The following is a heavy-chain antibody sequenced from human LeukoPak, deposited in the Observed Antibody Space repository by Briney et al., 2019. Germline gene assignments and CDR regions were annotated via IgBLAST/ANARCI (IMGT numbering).Heavy chain of an antibody. CDR1: GGSFSGYY. Sequence: TSETLSLTCAVYGGSFSGYYWSWIRQPPGEGLEWIGEINQSGSTNYNPSLERRATMSVDTSKNQFSLKLSSVTAADTAVYYCARSELYDSSGYYYEYGMDVWGQGTTVTVSS. D-gene: IGHD3-22*01. CDR2: INQSGST. V-gene: IGHV4-34*01. CDR3: ARSELYDSSGYYYEYGMDV. J-gene: IGHJ6*02.